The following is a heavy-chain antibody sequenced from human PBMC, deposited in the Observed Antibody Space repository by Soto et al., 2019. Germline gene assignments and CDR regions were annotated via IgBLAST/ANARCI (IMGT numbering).Heavy chain of an antibody. V-gene: IGHV4-39*01. Sequence: SEILSLTCSVSGDSIISSDFLWGWLRQPPGQGLEWVGTISHSGDTYYNPPLKSRLTMSVDASKTHFSLRLTSVTAADAAVYFCARQRRGPIPFFGWLSPVTSWGQGLLVTVSS. CDR3: ARQRRGPIPFFGWLSPVTS. CDR2: ISHSGDT. D-gene: IGHD3-3*01. CDR1: GDSIISSDFL. J-gene: IGHJ5*02.